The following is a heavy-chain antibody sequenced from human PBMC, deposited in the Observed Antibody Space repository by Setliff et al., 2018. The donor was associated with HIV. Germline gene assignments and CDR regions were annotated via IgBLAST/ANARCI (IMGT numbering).Heavy chain of an antibody. V-gene: IGHV4-61*02. CDR3: AGVYYDILTGYPQGWFDP. CDR2: IYISGST. J-gene: IGHJ5*02. CDR1: GGSISSGSYY. Sequence: PSETLSLTCSVSGGSISSGSYYWSWIRQPAGKGLEWIGRIYISGSTNYNPSLKSRVTISVDTSKNQFSLKLSSVTAADTAVYYCAGVYYDILTGYPQGWFDPWGQGTLVTV. D-gene: IGHD3-9*01.